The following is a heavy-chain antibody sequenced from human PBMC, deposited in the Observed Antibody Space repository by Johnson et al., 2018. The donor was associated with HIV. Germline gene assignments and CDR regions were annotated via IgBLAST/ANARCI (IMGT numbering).Heavy chain of an antibody. J-gene: IGHJ3*02. CDR1: GFTFDDYA. D-gene: IGHD4-11*01. V-gene: IGHV3-7*01. CDR3: ARDDDYSKVRAFDI. Sequence: VQLVESGGGLVQPGRSLRLSCAASGFTFDDYAMHWVRQAPGKGLEWVTNIKLDGSEKYYVDSVRGRFTISRDNAKNSLYLQMYRLRAEDTAVYYCARDDDYSKVRAFDIWGQGTMVTVSS. CDR2: IKLDGSEK.